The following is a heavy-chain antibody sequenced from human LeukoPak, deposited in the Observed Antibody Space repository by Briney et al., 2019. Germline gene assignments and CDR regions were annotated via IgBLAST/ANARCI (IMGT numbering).Heavy chain of an antibody. J-gene: IGHJ4*02. CDR3: ATSADSSGND. Sequence: GGSLRLSCVASGFTFNNYWMHWVRQAPGKGLVWVSRLNSDGSSTSYADSVKGRFTISRDNAKNTLYLQMNSLRAEDTAVYYCATSADSSGNDWGQGTLVTVSS. D-gene: IGHD3-22*01. V-gene: IGHV3-74*01. CDR2: LNSDGSST. CDR1: GFTFNNYW.